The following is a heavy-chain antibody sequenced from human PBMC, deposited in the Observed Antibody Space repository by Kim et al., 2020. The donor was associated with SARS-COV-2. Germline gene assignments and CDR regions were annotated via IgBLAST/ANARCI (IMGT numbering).Heavy chain of an antibody. V-gene: IGHV1-2*02. D-gene: IGHD3-22*01. CDR2: INPNSGGT. J-gene: IGHJ4*02. Sequence: ASVKVYCKASGYTFTGYYMHWVRQAPGQGLEWMGWINPNSGGTNYAQKFQGRVTMTRDTSISTAYMELSRLRSDDTAVYYCARPLAGYYDSREGYWGQGTLVTVSS. CDR1: GYTFTGYY. CDR3: ARPLAGYYDSREGY.